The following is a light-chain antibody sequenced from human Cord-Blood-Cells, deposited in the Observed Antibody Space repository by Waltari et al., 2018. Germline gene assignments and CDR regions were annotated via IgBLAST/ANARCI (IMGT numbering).Light chain of an antibody. CDR1: QSVVYSSNNKNY. J-gene: IGKJ1*01. V-gene: IGKV4-1*01. CDR2: WAS. CDR3: QQYYSTPPT. Sequence: DIVMTQSPDSLAVSLGERADINCKSSQSVVYSSNNKNYLAWYQQKPGQPPKLLIYWASTRESGVPDRFSGSGSGTDFTLTISSLQAEDVAVYYCQQYYSTPPTFGQGTKVEIK.